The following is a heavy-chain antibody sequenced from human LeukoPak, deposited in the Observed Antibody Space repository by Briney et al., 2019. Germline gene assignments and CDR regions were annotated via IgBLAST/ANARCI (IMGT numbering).Heavy chain of an antibody. D-gene: IGHD2-21*01. V-gene: IGHV1-69*13. CDR2: IIPIFGTA. Sequence: ASVKVSCKASGGTFSSYAISWVRQAPGQGLEWMGGIIPIFGTANYAQKFQGRVTITADESTSTAYMELSSLRSEDTAVYYCARISVVVIAGDAFDIWGQGTMVTVSS. CDR3: ARISVVVIAGDAFDI. CDR1: GGTFSSYA. J-gene: IGHJ3*02.